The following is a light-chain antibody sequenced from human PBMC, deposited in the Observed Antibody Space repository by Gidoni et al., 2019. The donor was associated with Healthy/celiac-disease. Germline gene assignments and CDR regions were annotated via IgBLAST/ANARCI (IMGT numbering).Light chain of an antibody. CDR3: QQYDNLPLT. CDR2: DAS. J-gene: IGKJ4*01. V-gene: IGKV1-33*01. CDR1: QDSSNY. Sequence: DIQMTQSPSSLSASVGDRVTIPCPARQDSSNYLNWYQQNPGKAPKLLIYDASNLETGVPSRFSGSGSGTDFTFTISSLQPEVIAQYYCQQYDNLPLTFGGXTKVEIK.